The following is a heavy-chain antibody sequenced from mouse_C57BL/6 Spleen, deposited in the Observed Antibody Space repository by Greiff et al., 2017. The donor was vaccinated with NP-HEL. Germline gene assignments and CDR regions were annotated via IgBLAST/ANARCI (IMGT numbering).Heavy chain of an antibody. J-gene: IGHJ2*01. CDR3: AREVRGGWYFDY. CDR2: INYDGSST. V-gene: IGHV5-16*01. CDR1: GFTFSDYY. D-gene: IGHD1-1*02. Sequence: EVQLVESEAGLVQPGSSMKLSCTASGFTFSDYYMAWVRQVPEKGLEWVANINYDGSSTYYLDSLKSRFIISRDNAKNILYLQMSSLKSEDTATYYCAREVRGGWYFDYWGQGTTLTVSS.